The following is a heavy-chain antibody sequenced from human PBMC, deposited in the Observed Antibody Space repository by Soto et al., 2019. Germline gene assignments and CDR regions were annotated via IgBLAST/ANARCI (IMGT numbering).Heavy chain of an antibody. CDR3: ARAPGGTGTPPFDY. CDR1: GGTFSSYA. CDR2: LIPIFGTA. V-gene: IGHV1-69*06. D-gene: IGHD1-7*01. J-gene: IGHJ4*01. Sequence: GASVKVSCKASGGTFSSYAISWVRQAPGQGLEWMGGLIPIFGTANYAQKFQGRVTITADKSTSTAYMELSSLRSEDRAVYYWARAPGGTGTPPFDYFDQGTLVTVSS.